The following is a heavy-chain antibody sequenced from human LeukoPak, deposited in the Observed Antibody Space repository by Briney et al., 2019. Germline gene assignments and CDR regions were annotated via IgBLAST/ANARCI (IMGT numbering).Heavy chain of an antibody. CDR1: GFTVSSNY. Sequence: GGSLRLSCAASGFTVSSNYMSWVRQAPGKGLEWVSVIYSGGSTYYADSVKGRFTISRDNSKNTLYLQMNSLRAEDTAVYYCAREMEQWGDYYYYMDVWGKGTTVTVSS. V-gene: IGHV3-53*01. J-gene: IGHJ6*03. CDR2: IYSGGST. D-gene: IGHD6-19*01. CDR3: AREMEQWGDYYYYMDV.